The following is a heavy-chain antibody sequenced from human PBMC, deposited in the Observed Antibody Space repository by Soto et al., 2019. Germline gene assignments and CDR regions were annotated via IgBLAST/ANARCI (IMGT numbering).Heavy chain of an antibody. CDR2: IYYSGTT. J-gene: IGHJ6*02. CDR1: NGSVSSGTYS. V-gene: IGHV4-30-2*01. CDR3: ARGHYYYGMDV. Sequence: SETLSLTCTVSNGSVSSGTYSWSWVRQPPGKGLEWIGYIYYSGTTYYTPTLKSRLTMSMDRANDHFSLNLTSVTAADTAVYFCARGHYYYGMDVWGQGITVTVSS.